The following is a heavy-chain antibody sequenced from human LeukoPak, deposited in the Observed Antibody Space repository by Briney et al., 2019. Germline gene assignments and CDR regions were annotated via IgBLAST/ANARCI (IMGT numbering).Heavy chain of an antibody. CDR3: ARHISHDFWSGLNWFDP. CDR1: GGSISSSSYY. V-gene: IGHV4-39*01. J-gene: IGHJ5*02. D-gene: IGHD3-3*01. CDR2: IYYSGST. Sequence: SETLSLTCTVSGGSISSSSYYWGWIRQPPGKGLEWIGSIYYSGSTYYNPSLKSRVTISVDTSKNQFSLKLSPVTAADTAVYYCARHISHDFWSGLNWFDPWGQGTLVTVSS.